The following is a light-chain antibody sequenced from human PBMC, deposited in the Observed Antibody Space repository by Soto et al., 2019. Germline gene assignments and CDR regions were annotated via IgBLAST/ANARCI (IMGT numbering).Light chain of an antibody. V-gene: IGLV2-11*01. CDR1: RSDVGGYNY. CDR3: CSYAGSYTYV. J-gene: IGLJ1*01. Sequence: HSVLPTPRSVSVFPGQSVTISCTGTRSDVGGYNYVSWYQQHPGKAPKLMIYDVSKRPSGVPDRFSGSKSGNTASLTISGLQAEDEADYYCCSYAGSYTYVFGTGTKVTVL. CDR2: DVS.